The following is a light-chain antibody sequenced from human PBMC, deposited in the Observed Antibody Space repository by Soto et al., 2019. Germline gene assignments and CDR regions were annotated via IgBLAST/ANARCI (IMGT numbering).Light chain of an antibody. CDR1: SSDVGSYNL. CDR2: EGS. CDR3: CSYAGSSTNVV. J-gene: IGLJ2*01. Sequence: QSALTQPASVSGSPGQSITISCTGSSSDVGSYNLVSWYQQHPGKAPKLMIYEGSKRPSGVSNRFSGSKSGNTASLTISGLQAEDDAEYYCCSYAGSSTNVVFGGGTKVTVL. V-gene: IGLV2-23*01.